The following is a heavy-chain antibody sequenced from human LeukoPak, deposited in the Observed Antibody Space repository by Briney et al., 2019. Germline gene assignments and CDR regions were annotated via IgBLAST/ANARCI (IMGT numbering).Heavy chain of an antibody. CDR2: ISSSGSTI. CDR1: GFTFSSYE. D-gene: IGHD6-6*01. CDR3: AKDLPEYSSSYFDY. J-gene: IGHJ4*02. Sequence: PGGSLRLSCAASGFTFSSYEMNWVRQAPGKGLEWVSYISSSGSTIYYADSVKGRFTISRDNSKNTLYLQMNSLRAEDTAVYYCAKDLPEYSSSYFDYWGQGTLVTVSS. V-gene: IGHV3-48*03.